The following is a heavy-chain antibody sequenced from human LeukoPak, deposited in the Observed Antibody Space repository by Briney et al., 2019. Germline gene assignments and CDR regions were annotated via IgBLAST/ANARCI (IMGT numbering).Heavy chain of an antibody. CDR3: AREGVCGSYYIDY. CDR1: AVTFSSYA. CDR2: ISSNGGST. D-gene: IGHD1-26*01. Sequence: LAGRSLRLSCAASAVTFSSYAMRWVRQAPGEGLGYVSAISSNGGSTYYANSVKGRFTISRDNSKSTLYLQMGSLRAEDMAVYYCAREGVCGSYYIDYWGEGTLVTVSS. V-gene: IGHV3-64*01. J-gene: IGHJ4*02.